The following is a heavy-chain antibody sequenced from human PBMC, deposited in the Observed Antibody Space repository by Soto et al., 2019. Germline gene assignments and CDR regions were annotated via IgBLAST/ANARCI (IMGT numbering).Heavy chain of an antibody. CDR1: GGSISSYY. D-gene: IGHD5-18*01. CDR2: IYYSGST. J-gene: IGHJ4*02. Sequence: SDTLSLTCTVSGGSISSYYWSWIRQPPGKGLEWIGYIYYSGSTNYNPSLKSRVTISVDTSKNQFSLKLSSVTAADTAVYYCERGSYGYGHSWGQGNLLTVSS. V-gene: IGHV4-59*07. CDR3: ERGSYGYGHS.